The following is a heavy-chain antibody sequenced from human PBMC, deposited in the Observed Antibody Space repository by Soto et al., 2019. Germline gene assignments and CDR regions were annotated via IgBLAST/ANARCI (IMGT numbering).Heavy chain of an antibody. CDR1: GGSISSGGYY. CDR2: IYYSGST. D-gene: IGHD2-2*01. Sequence: QVQLQESGPGLVKPSQTLSLTCTVSGGSISSGGYYWSWIRQHPGKGLEWIGYIYYSGSTYYNPSLKSRVTISVDTSKNQFSLKLSSVTAADTAVYYCARLNPYCSSTSCYYFDYWGQGTLVTVSS. J-gene: IGHJ4*02. V-gene: IGHV4-31*03. CDR3: ARLNPYCSSTSCYYFDY.